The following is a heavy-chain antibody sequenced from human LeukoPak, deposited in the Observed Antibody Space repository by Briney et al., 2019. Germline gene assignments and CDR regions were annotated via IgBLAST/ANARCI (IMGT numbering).Heavy chain of an antibody. J-gene: IGHJ4*02. CDR1: GFTFSSYS. V-gene: IGHV3-21*01. D-gene: IGHD6-13*01. CDR3: ASRVSALDY. Sequence: GGSLRLSCAASGFTFSSYSMNWVRQAPGKGLEWVSSISSSSSYIYYADSVKGRLTISRDNAKNSLYLQMNSLRAEDTAVYYCASRVSALDYWGQGTLVTVSS. CDR2: ISSSSSYI.